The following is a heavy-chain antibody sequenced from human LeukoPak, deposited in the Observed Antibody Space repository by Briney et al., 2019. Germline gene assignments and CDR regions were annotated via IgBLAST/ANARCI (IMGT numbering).Heavy chain of an antibody. CDR3: ARSQIPDF. CDR2: INPNSGDT. CDR1: GYTFTGYH. Sequence: ASVKVSCKASGYTFTGYHMHWVRQAPGQGLEWMGWINPNSGDTKCAQKFQGRVTMTRDTSIGTAYMELSRLTSDDTAVYYCARSQIPDFWGQGTLVTVSS. J-gene: IGHJ4*02. D-gene: IGHD2-21*01. V-gene: IGHV1-2*02.